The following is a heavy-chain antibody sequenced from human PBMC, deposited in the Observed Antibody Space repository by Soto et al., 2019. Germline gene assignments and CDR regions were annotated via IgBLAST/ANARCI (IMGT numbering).Heavy chain of an antibody. V-gene: IGHV3-66*04. D-gene: IGHD5-18*01. J-gene: IGHJ4*01. Sequence: EVQLVESGGGLVQPGGSLRLSCAASGFTVSSNYMSWVRQAPGKGLEWVSVIYSGGSAYYADSVKGRFTISRDNSKNRLYLQMNSLRAEDTAVYYCARHGYSYGGGYFDYWGHGPLVTVSS. CDR2: IYSGGSA. CDR3: ARHGYSYGGGYFDY. CDR1: GFTVSSNY.